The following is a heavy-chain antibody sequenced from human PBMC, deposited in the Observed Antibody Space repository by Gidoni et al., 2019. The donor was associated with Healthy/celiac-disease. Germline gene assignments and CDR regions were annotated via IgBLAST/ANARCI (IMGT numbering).Heavy chain of an antibody. CDR1: GSTFSSYA. Sequence: QVQLVQSGAEVKQPGSSVKVSCKASGSTFSSYAIRWVRQAPGQGLEWMGRIIPILGIANYAQKFQGRVTITADKSTSTAYMELSSLRSEDTAVYYCATHQGGTAMVSSFDYWGQGTLVTVSS. V-gene: IGHV1-69*09. CDR3: ATHQGGTAMVSSFDY. CDR2: IIPILGIA. J-gene: IGHJ4*02. D-gene: IGHD5-18*01.